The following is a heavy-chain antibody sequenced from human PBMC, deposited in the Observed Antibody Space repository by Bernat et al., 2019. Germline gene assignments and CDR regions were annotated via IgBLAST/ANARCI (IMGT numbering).Heavy chain of an antibody. CDR2: IWYDGSNK. J-gene: IGHJ4*02. D-gene: IGHD6-13*01. CDR1: GFTFSSYG. V-gene: IGHV3-33*01. Sequence: QVQLVESGGGVVQPGRSLRLSCAASGFTFSSYGMHWVRQAPGKGLEWVAVIWYDGSNKYYADSVEGRFTISRDNSKNTLYLQMNSLRAEDTAVYYCARNGYSSSWYLNPNYYFDYWGQGTLVTVSS. CDR3: ARNGYSSSWYLNPNYYFDY.